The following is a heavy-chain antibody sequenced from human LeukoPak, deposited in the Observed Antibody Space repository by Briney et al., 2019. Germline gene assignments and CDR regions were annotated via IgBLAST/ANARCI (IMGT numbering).Heavy chain of an antibody. D-gene: IGHD3-22*01. CDR2: INPNSGGT. CDR3: ARAKYYYDSSGHPEDY. Sequence: ASVKVSCKAPGYTFTGYYMHWVRQAPGQGLEWMGRINPNSGGTNYAQKFQGRVTMTRDTSISTAYMELSRLRSDDTAVYYCARAKYYYDSSGHPEDYWGQGTLVTVSS. CDR1: GYTFTGYY. J-gene: IGHJ4*02. V-gene: IGHV1-2*06.